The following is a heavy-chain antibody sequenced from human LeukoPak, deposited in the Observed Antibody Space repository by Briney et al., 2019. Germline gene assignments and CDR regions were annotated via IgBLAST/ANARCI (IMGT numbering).Heavy chain of an antibody. Sequence: GGSLRLSCAASGFTFSSYGMHWVRQAPGKGLDWVAVIWYDGSNKNYADSVKGRFTISRDNSKNTLYLLMDSLRAEDTGVYYCATARDNYDISGFSALEYWGQGTLVTVSS. CDR3: ATARDNYDISGFSALEY. V-gene: IGHV3-33*01. CDR2: IWYDGSNK. D-gene: IGHD3-22*01. J-gene: IGHJ4*02. CDR1: GFTFSSYG.